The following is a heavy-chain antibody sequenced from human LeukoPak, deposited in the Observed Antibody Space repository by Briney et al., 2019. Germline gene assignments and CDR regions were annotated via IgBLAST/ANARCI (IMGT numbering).Heavy chain of an antibody. D-gene: IGHD2-2*01. V-gene: IGHV5-51*01. CDR3: AIRHCSSTSCLWGFDY. CDR1: GYRFTSYW. CDR2: IYPGDSDT. J-gene: IGHJ4*02. Sequence: GESLKISCKGSGYRFTSYWIGWVRQMPGKGLEWMGIIYPGDSDTRYSPSFQGQVTISADKSISTAYLQWSSLKASDTAMYYCAIRHCSSTSCLWGFDYWGQGTLVTVSS.